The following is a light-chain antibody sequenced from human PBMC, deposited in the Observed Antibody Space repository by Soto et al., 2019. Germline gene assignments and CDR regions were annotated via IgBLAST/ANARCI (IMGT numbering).Light chain of an antibody. CDR1: SSNIGKNA. J-gene: IGLJ2*01. CDR2: HDD. V-gene: IGLV1-36*01. Sequence: QSVLTQPPSVSEAPRQRVTISCSGRSSNIGKNAVNWYQQLPGKAPKLLIYHDDLLPSGVSDRFSGSKSGTSATLAISGLQSEDEADYYCAVWDDSLDAEVFGGGTKLTVL. CDR3: AVWDDSLDAEV.